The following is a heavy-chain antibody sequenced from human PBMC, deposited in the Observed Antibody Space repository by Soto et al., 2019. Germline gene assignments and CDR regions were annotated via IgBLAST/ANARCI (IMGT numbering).Heavy chain of an antibody. CDR3: ARQGYSSSWYAEYFQH. Sequence: SETLSLTCTVSGGSISSSSYYWGWIRQPPGKGLEWIGSIYYSESTYYNPSLKSRVTISVDTPKNQFSLKLSSVTAADTAVYYCARQGYSSSWYAEYFQHWGQGTLVTVSS. CDR2: IYYSEST. V-gene: IGHV4-39*01. D-gene: IGHD6-13*01. J-gene: IGHJ1*01. CDR1: GGSISSSSYY.